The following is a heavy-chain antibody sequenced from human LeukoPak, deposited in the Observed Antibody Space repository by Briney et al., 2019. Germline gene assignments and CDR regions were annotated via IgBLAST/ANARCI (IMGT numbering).Heavy chain of an antibody. Sequence: PSETLSLTCTVSGDSISNYYWSWIRQPPGKGLEWIGCVYYSGSSNYDPSLKSRVTISLDTSKNQFSLRLNSVTAADTAVYYCAGSLTTGIDWFDPWGQGTLVTVSS. D-gene: IGHD4/OR15-4a*01. V-gene: IGHV4-59*08. J-gene: IGHJ5*02. CDR3: AGSLTTGIDWFDP. CDR1: GDSISNYY. CDR2: VYYSGSS.